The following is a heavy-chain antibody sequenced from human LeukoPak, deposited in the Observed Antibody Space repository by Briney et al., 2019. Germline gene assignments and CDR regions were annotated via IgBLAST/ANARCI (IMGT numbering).Heavy chain of an antibody. D-gene: IGHD1-26*01. CDR2: IYSSGST. CDR3: AKSGGYGLIDY. V-gene: IGHV4-39*01. Sequence: SETLSLTCAVSGASISGSGYYWCWIRQPPGEGLEWIGNIYSSGSTYYNASLQSRVTISIDTSKNQFSLRLNSVTAADTAMYYCAKSGGYGLIDYWGQGTRVTVS. J-gene: IGHJ4*02. CDR1: GASISGSGYY.